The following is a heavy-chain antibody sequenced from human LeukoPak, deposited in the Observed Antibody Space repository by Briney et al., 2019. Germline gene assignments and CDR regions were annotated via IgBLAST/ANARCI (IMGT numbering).Heavy chain of an antibody. D-gene: IGHD3-10*01. Sequence: SQTLSLTCTVSGGSISSGDYYWRWIRQPPGKGLEWIGYIYYTGSTNYNPPLKSRVTISVDTSKNQFSLKLSSVTAADTAVYYCARGGLLLWFGELLSHAFDIWGQGTMVTVSS. CDR1: GGSISSGDYY. CDR2: IYYTGST. V-gene: IGHV4-30-4*01. J-gene: IGHJ3*02. CDR3: ARGGLLLWFGELLSHAFDI.